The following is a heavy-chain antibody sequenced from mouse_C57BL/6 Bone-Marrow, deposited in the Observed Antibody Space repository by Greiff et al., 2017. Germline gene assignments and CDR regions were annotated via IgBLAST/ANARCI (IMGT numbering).Heavy chain of an antibody. CDR3: ANYYGSSYWYFDV. Sequence: VQLQQSGAELARPGASVKLSCKASGYTFTSYGISWVKQRTGQGLEWIGEIYPRSGTTYYNEKFKGKATLTADKSSSTAYMELRSLTSEDSAVXFCANYYGSSYWYFDVWGTGTTVTVSS. V-gene: IGHV1-81*01. J-gene: IGHJ1*03. CDR2: IYPRSGTT. CDR1: GYTFTSYG. D-gene: IGHD1-1*01.